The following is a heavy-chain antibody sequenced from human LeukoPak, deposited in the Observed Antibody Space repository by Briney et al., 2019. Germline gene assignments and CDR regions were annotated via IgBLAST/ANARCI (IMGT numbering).Heavy chain of an antibody. V-gene: IGHV4-59*01. J-gene: IGHJ4*02. CDR1: GGSISTYY. CDR2: IYYSGST. D-gene: IGHD5-12*01. CDR3: ARGQTGGYVDYFDY. Sequence: SETVSLTCSVSGGSISTYYWSWIRQPPGRGLEWIGYIYYSGSTNYNPSLKRRVTLSVDTSKNQFSLKLSSVTAEDTAVYYCARGQTGGYVDYFDYWGQGTLVTVSS.